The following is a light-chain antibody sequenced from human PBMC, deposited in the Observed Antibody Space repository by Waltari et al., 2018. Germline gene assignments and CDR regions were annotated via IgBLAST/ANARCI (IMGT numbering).Light chain of an antibody. CDR3: QQYNNWPRT. V-gene: IGKV3-15*01. Sequence: EIVMTQSPVALSVSPGERATLSCRASQSVSSYLAWYQQKPGQAPRLLIYGASTRATGIPARFSGSGSGTEFTLTISSLQSEDFAVYYCQQYNNWPRTFGQGTKVEIK. CDR2: GAS. CDR1: QSVSSY. J-gene: IGKJ1*01.